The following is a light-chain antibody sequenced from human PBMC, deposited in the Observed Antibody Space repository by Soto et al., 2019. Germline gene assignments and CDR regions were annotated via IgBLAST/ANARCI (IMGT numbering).Light chain of an antibody. J-gene: IGKJ4*01. Sequence: EIVLMQSPGTLSLSPGEGATLSCRASQSVNSNYLAWYQQKPGQPPRLLIYGASHRATGIPARFTGTGSGTDFTLTISRLEPEDFAVYYCQDRGNWPIYTFGGGTKLDLK. CDR1: QSVNSNY. CDR3: QDRGNWPIYT. CDR2: GAS. V-gene: IGKV3D-20*02.